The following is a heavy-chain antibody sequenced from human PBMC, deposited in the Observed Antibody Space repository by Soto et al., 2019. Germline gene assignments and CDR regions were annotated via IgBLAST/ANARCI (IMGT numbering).Heavy chain of an antibody. CDR3: AKDKGELVKGRYYYDSSGYPGAFDI. CDR2: ISYDGSNK. Sequence: GGSLRLSCAAPGFTFSSYGMHWVRQAPGKGLEWVAVISYDGSNKYYADSVKGRFTISRDNSKNTLYLQMNSLRAEDTAVYYCAKDKGELVKGRYYYDSSGYPGAFDIWGQGTMVTVSS. J-gene: IGHJ3*02. CDR1: GFTFSSYG. V-gene: IGHV3-30*18. D-gene: IGHD3-22*01.